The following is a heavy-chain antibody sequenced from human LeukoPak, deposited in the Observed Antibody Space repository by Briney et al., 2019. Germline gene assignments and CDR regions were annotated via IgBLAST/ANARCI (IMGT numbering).Heavy chain of an antibody. Sequence: GGSLRLSCAASGFGFSSYGMQWVRQAPGKGSEWVAFIRYDGSNKYYADSVKGRFTISRDNSKNTLYLQMNSLRAEDTAVYYCARDTAWFTTHYYIDVWGKGTTVTVSS. CDR3: ARDTAWFTTHYYIDV. V-gene: IGHV3-30*02. CDR2: IRYDGSNK. D-gene: IGHD3-10*01. CDR1: GFGFSSYG. J-gene: IGHJ6*03.